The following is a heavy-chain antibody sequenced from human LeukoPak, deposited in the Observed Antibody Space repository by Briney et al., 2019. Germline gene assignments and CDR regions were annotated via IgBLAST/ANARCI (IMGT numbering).Heavy chain of an antibody. CDR1: GYTFTSYA. Sequence: ASVKVSCKASGYTFTSYAMNWVRQAPGQGLEWMGWISGHNGNTKYAQKFQGRITLTTDTSTRTAYMELRSLTSDDTAVYYCARDRPLAPAAGDIWGQGTKVAVSS. CDR3: ARDRPLAPAAGDI. J-gene: IGHJ3*02. V-gene: IGHV1-18*01. D-gene: IGHD2-2*01. CDR2: ISGHNGNT.